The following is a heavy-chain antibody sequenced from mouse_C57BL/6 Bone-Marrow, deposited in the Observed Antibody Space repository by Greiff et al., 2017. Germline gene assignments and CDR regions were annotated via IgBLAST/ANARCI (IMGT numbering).Heavy chain of an antibody. CDR2: IEPEDGEN. D-gene: IGHD1-1*01. V-gene: IGHV14-2*01. CDR1: GFNIKDYY. J-gene: IGHJ2*01. CDR3: TRSLIYYGTNY. Sequence: VQLQQSGAELVKPGASVTLSCTASGFNIKDYYIHWVKQRTEQGLAWIGRIEPEDGENTYAPKFQDKATITANTSSNTAYLQLSSLTSEDTAVYYCTRSLIYYGTNYWGQGTTLTVSS.